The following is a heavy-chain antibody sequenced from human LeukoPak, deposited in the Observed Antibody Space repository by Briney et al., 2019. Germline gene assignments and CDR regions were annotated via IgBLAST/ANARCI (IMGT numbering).Heavy chain of an antibody. Sequence: SETLSLTCSVSGYSIRSGYQWGWVRQAPGKGLEWIGSINYSGRTYDNPSLKSRVTISIDTSKNQIFLKLRSTTAADTAHYYCARAEINDYNRYWGQGILVIVSS. CDR3: ARAEINDYNRY. V-gene: IGHV4-38-2*01. D-gene: IGHD4-11*01. CDR1: GYSIRSGYQ. CDR2: INYSGRT. J-gene: IGHJ4*02.